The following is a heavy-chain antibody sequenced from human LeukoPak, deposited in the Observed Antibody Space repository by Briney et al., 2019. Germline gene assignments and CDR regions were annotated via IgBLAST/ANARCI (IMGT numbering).Heavy chain of an antibody. CDR3: ARLLYSSGWYFDG. CDR2: IHYSGSA. J-gene: IGHJ4*02. V-gene: IGHV4-39*01. Sequence: WVGQAPGKGLEWIGSIHYSGSAYNNPFLKSRVTISVDTSKTQFSLKLRSVTAADTTVYYCARLLYSSGWYFDGWGQGTLVTVSS. D-gene: IGHD6-19*01.